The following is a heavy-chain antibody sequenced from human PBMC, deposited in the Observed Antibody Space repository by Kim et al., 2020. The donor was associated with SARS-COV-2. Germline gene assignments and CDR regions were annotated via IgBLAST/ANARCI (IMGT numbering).Heavy chain of an antibody. CDR1: GFTFSSYA. V-gene: IGHV3-30*04. Sequence: GGSLRLSCAASGFTFSSYAMHWVRQAPGKGLEWVAVISYDGSNKYYADSVKGRFTISRDNSKNTLYLQMNSLRAEDTAVYYCARDYYDSSGYHYYYYYYG. CDR3: ARDYYDSSGYHYYYYYYG. J-gene: IGHJ6*01. CDR2: ISYDGSNK. D-gene: IGHD3-22*01.